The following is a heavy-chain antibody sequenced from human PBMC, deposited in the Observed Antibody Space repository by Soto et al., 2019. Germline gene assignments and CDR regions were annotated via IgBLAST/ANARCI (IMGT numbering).Heavy chain of an antibody. V-gene: IGHV4-39*01. D-gene: IGHD4-17*01. CDR3: VRNYGGNSAYLDY. J-gene: IGHJ4*02. CDR1: GGSISDDNYY. CDR2: IYYNGDT. Sequence: QLQLQESGPGLVKPSETLSLTCTVSGGSISDDNYYWGWIRQPPGKGLEYIGSIYYNGDTYYNPYLKSRVTISVDTSKNQFSLKMNSVTAADMAVYYCVRNYGGNSAYLDYWGQGTLVTVSS.